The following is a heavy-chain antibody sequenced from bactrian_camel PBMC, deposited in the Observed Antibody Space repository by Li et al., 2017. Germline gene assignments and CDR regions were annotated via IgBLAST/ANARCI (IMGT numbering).Heavy chain of an antibody. CDR3: AAAARRCSDSELQPADFRY. V-gene: IGHV3S53*01. CDR2: ISYGGSST. CDR1: RDTYSSNC. J-gene: IGHJ6*01. D-gene: IGHD2*01. Sequence: HEQLVESGGGSVQPGGSLRLSCVVSRDTYSSNCLGWFRQAPGKEREGVAAISYGGSSTGYADSVKGRFAISRDNAKNTVYLQMNGLKPEDTAMYVCAAAARRCSDSELQPADFRYWAQGTQVTVS.